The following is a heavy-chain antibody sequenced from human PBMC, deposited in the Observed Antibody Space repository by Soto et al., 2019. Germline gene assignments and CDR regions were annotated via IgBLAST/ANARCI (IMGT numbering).Heavy chain of an antibody. Sequence: PSQTLSLTCAISGDSVSSNSAVWNWIRQSPSRGLEWQGRTYYWSRWYIDYAASVRSRIIINPDTSKNEFSLQLNSVTPEDTAVYFCARGGKIAAAGIDYWGQGILVTVSS. J-gene: IGHJ4*02. CDR1: GDSVSSNSAV. CDR3: ARGGKIAAAGIDY. V-gene: IGHV6-1*01. D-gene: IGHD6-13*01. CDR2: TYYWSRWYI.